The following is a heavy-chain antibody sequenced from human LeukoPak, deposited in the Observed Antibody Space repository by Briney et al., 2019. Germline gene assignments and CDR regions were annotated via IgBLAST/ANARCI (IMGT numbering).Heavy chain of an antibody. J-gene: IGHJ4*02. D-gene: IGHD3-9*01. Sequence: PGGSLRLSCAASGFTFSSYWMSWVRQAPGKGLEWVANIKQDGSEKYYVDSVKGRFTISRDNAKNSLYLQMNSLRAEDTAVYYCARPALPFDWSLLIDYWGQGTLVTVSS. CDR1: GFTFSSYW. CDR2: IKQDGSEK. V-gene: IGHV3-7*01. CDR3: ARPALPFDWSLLIDY.